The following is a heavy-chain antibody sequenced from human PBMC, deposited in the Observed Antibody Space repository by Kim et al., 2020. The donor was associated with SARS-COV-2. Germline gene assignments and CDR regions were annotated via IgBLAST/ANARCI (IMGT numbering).Heavy chain of an antibody. CDR2: ISSSGSTI. J-gene: IGHJ6*02. CDR1: GFTFSSYE. V-gene: IGHV3-48*03. Sequence: GGSLRLSCAASGFTFSSYEMNWVRQAPGKGLERVSYISSSGSTIYYADSVKGRFTISRDNAKNSLYLQMNSLRAEDTAVYHCARAPTNHYYYRMDVWGQGTTISVSS. D-gene: IGHD2-8*01. CDR3: ARAPTNHYYYRMDV.